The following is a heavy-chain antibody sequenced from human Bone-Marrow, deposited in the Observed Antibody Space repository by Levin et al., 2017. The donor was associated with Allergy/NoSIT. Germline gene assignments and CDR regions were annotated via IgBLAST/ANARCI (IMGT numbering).Heavy chain of an antibody. V-gene: IGHV3-23*01. CDR3: ARGGYCSSTSCDTVGGMDV. D-gene: IGHD2-2*01. CDR1: RFTFTSYA. Sequence: GGSLRLSCAASRFTFTSYAMNWVRQAPGKGLEWVSAISGSGGSTYYADSVKGRFTISRDNSKNTLYLQMNSLRGEDTAVYYCARGGYCSSTSCDTVGGMDVWGQGTTVTVSS. CDR2: ISGSGGST. J-gene: IGHJ6*02.